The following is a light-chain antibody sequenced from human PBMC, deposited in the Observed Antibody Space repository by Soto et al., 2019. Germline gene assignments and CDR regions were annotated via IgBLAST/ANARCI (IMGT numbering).Light chain of an antibody. V-gene: IGKV3-20*01. CDR3: QQYGSPPYT. CDR1: QGVSSSF. Sequence: EIVLTQSPGTLSLSPGERATLSCRASQGVSSSFLAWYQHKPGQAPSLLIYGASRRATGIPDRFSGSGSGTDFTLTISRLEPEDFAVYYCQQYGSPPYTFGQGTKLEIK. J-gene: IGKJ2*01. CDR2: GAS.